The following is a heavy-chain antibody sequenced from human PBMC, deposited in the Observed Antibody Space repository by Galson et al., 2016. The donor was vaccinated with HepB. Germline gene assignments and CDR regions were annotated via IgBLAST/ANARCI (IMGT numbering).Heavy chain of an antibody. CDR3: ARTAIYGDFYFDS. Sequence: SETLSLTCSVSGGSISSRSYYWGWLRQPPGKGLYWIGTVFYTGTTHYNPSLNSRVTISVDTSKNQFSLKLKSLTAADTAIYYCARTAIYGDFYFDSWGQGTLVTVSA. CDR1: GGSISSRSYY. J-gene: IGHJ4*02. D-gene: IGHD4-17*01. CDR2: VFYTGTT. V-gene: IGHV4-39*07.